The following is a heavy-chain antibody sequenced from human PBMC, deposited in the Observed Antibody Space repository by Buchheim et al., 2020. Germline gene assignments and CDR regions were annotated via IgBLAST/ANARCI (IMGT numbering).Heavy chain of an antibody. V-gene: IGHV4-39*01. D-gene: IGHD6-19*01. CDR1: GGSISSSSYY. J-gene: IGHJ5*02. CDR3: ARQGQWLVTTGDWFDP. CDR2: IYYSGST. Sequence: QLQLQESGPGLVKPSETLSLTCTVSGGSISSSSYYWGWIRQPPGKGLEWIGSIYYSGSTYYNPSLKSRVTISVDTSKNQFPLKLSSVTAADTAVYYCARQGQWLVTTGDWFDPWGQGTL.